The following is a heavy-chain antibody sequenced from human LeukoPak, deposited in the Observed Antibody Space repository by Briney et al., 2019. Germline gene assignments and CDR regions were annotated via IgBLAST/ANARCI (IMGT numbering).Heavy chain of an antibody. CDR3: ARALYRQHIVVVNAKNYWYFDL. D-gene: IGHD2-21*01. CDR1: GFTFSSYG. J-gene: IGHJ2*01. V-gene: IGHV3-30*02. Sequence: PGGSLRLSCVTSGFTFSSYGMHWVRQAPGKGLEWVALIRYDGSKKSYADSMKGRFTISRDNTKNTLYLQMNSLRVEDTAVYYCARALYRQHIVVVNAKNYWYFDLWGRGTLVTVSS. CDR2: IRYDGSKK.